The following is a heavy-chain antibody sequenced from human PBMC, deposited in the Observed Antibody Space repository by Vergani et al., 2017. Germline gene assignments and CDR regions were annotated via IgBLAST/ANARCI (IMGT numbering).Heavy chain of an antibody. V-gene: IGHV3-23*01. CDR2: ISASGAPT. D-gene: IGHD3-16*01. J-gene: IGHJ4*01. CDR1: GFLFSTYA. CDR3: ARAYGRYDCFDY. Sequence: EVQLLESGGGLVQPGGSLRLSCAASGFLFSTYAMSWVRQAPGKGLEWVSGISASGAPTYYADSVKGRVTISRDNSKNTLYLQMNSLRVEDTAVYYCARAYGRYDCFDYWGQRTLVTVAS.